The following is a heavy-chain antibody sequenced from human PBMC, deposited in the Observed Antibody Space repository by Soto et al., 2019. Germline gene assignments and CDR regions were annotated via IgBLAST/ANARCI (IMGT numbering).Heavy chain of an antibody. J-gene: IGHJ4*02. CDR3: ARALRSYYFDY. V-gene: IGHV4-31*03. CDR2: IYYNGNT. Sequence: QVQLQESGPGLVKPSQTLSLTCTVSGASISSGYYWTWIRQHPGKGLEWIECIYYNGNTFYNPSLKSRLTISLDTSKTQFSLKLSSVTAADAAMYYCARALRSYYFDYWGQGTLVTVSS. CDR1: GASISSGYY. D-gene: IGHD3-16*02.